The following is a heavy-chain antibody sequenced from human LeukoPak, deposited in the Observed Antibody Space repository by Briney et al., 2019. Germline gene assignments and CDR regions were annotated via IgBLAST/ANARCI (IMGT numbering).Heavy chain of an antibody. CDR1: GFTFSDYY. J-gene: IGHJ4*02. D-gene: IGHD3-3*01. Sequence: GGSLRLSCAASGFTFSDYYMSWIRQAPGKGLEWVSYISSSGSTIYYADSVKGRFTISRDNAKNSLYLQMNSLRAEDTAVYYCAREIPDYDFWSGYAEYYFDYWGQGTLVTVSS. CDR3: AREIPDYDFWSGYAEYYFDY. V-gene: IGHV3-11*01. CDR2: ISSSGSTI.